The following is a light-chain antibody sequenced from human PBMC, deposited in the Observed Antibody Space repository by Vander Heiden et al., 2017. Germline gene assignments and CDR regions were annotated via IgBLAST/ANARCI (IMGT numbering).Light chain of an antibody. V-gene: IGKV3-11*01. CDR3: QQRSNWLWT. CDR2: DAS. Sequence: EIVLTQSPATLSLSPGERATPTCSASQSVSSYLAWYQQKPGQAPRLLIYDASNRATGIPARFSGSGSGTDFTLTISSLEPEDFAVYYCQQRSNWLWTFGQGTKVEIK. CDR1: QSVSSY. J-gene: IGKJ1*01.